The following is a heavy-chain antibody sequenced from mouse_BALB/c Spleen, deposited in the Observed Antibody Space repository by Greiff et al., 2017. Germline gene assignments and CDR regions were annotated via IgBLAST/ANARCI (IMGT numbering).Heavy chain of an antibody. D-gene: IGHD1-1*01. V-gene: IGHV14-3*02. CDR3: ARGLTYYGSSPWFAY. Sequence: EVHLVESGAELVKPGASVKLSCTASGFNIKDTYMHWVKQRPEQGLEWIGRIDPANGNTKYDPKFQGKATITADTSSNTAYLQLSSLTSEDTAVYYCARGLTYYGSSPWFAYWGQGTLVTVSA. J-gene: IGHJ3*01. CDR2: IDPANGNT. CDR1: GFNIKDTY.